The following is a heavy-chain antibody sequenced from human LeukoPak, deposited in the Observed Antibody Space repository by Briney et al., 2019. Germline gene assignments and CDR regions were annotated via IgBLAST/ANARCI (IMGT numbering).Heavy chain of an antibody. J-gene: IGHJ4*02. CDR1: GFTFSSYA. Sequence: GGSLRLSCAASGFTFSSYAMSWVRQAPGKGLEWVSAISGNGGGTYYADSVKGRFTISRDNSKNTLYLQMNSLRAEDTAVYYCAKGDCSSTSCYAPADYWGQGTLATVSS. CDR2: ISGNGGGT. V-gene: IGHV3-23*01. CDR3: AKGDCSSTSCYAPADY. D-gene: IGHD2-2*01.